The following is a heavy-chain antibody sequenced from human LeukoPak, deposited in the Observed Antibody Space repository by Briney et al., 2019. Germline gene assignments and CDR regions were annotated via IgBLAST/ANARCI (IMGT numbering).Heavy chain of an antibody. J-gene: IGHJ4*02. D-gene: IGHD1-26*01. CDR3: ARTGWEFDY. V-gene: IGHV4-61*05. Sequence: PSETLSLTCTVSGGSISSSSYYWGWIRQPPGKGLEWIAYIYYSGSTNYNPSLKSRVTISVDTSKNQFSLQLSSVTAADTAVYYCARTGWEFDYWGQGTLVTVSS. CDR1: GGSISSSSYY. CDR2: IYYSGST.